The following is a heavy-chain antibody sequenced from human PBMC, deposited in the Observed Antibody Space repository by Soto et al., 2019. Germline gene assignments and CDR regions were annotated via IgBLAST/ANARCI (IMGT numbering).Heavy chain of an antibody. V-gene: IGHV1-24*01. Sequence: QVQLVQSGAEVKKPGASVKVSCKVSGYTLTESSMHWVRQAPGKGLEWMGGFDPEDGETIYAQKFQGRVTMTEDTSTDTAYMELSSLRSEDTAVYYCATDLGIAAAGNGNYYGMDVWGQGTTVTVSS. D-gene: IGHD6-13*01. CDR3: ATDLGIAAAGNGNYYGMDV. CDR1: GYTLTESS. CDR2: FDPEDGET. J-gene: IGHJ6*02.